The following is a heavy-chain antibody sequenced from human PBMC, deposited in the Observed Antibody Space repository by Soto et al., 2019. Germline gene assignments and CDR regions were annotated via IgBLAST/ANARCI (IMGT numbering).Heavy chain of an antibody. Sequence: EVQLVESGGGLVQPGGSLRISCAASGFTFSDYWMSWVRQAPGKGLEWVANMKQDGSEKFYVDSVKGRLTISRDNGKDSLFLQMNSLSDEDTAVYHCASDARGGSVYRGQGTLVTVSS. CDR3: ASDARGGSVY. CDR1: GFTFSDYW. CDR2: MKQDGSEK. J-gene: IGHJ4*02. V-gene: IGHV3-7*04. D-gene: IGHD3-10*01.